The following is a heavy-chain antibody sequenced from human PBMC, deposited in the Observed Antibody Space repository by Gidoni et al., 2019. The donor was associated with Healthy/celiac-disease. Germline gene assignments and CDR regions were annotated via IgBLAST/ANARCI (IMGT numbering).Heavy chain of an antibody. CDR3: ARVQGGMIVVAIDN. D-gene: IGHD3-22*01. CDR1: GGSISSSSYY. J-gene: IGHJ4*02. Sequence: QLQLQESGPGLVKPSETLSLTCPVSGGSISSSSYYWGWIRQPPGKGLEWIGSIYYSGSTYYNPSLKGGVTISVDTSKNQFSLKLSSVTAADTAVYYCARVQGGMIVVAIDNWGQGTLVTVSS. V-gene: IGHV4-39*01. CDR2: IYYSGST.